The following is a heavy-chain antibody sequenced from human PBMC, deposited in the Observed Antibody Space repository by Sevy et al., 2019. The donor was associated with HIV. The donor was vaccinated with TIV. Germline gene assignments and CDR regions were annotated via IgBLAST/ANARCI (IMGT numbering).Heavy chain of an antibody. D-gene: IGHD3-3*01. CDR2: ISGSGGST. CDR1: GFTFSNYA. CDR3: AKDPLIFGVVTGGMDV. V-gene: IGHV3-23*01. J-gene: IGHJ6*02. Sequence: GGSLRLSCAASGFTFSNYAMSWVRQAPGKGLEWVSAISGSGGSTYYADSVKGRFTISRDNSKNTLYLQMNSLRAEDTAVYYCAKDPLIFGVVTGGMDVWCQGTTVTVSS.